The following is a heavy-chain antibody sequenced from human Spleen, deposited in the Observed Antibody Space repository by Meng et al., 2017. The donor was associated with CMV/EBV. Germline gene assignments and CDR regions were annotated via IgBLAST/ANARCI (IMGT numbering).Heavy chain of an antibody. J-gene: IGHJ4*02. V-gene: IGHV1-2*02. Sequence: VAVVQSGAEVKKPGASVKVSCKASGYTFTGYYMHWVRQSPGQGLEWMGWINPNSGGTNYAQKFQGRVTMTRDTSISTAYMELSRLRSEDTAVYYCARAYLTTAPYPDYWGQGTLVTVSS. CDR2: INPNSGGT. CDR3: ARAYLTTAPYPDY. D-gene: IGHD4-17*01. CDR1: GYTFTGYY.